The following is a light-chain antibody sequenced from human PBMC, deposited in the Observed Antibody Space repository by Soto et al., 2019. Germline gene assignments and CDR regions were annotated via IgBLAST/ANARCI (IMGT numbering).Light chain of an antibody. Sequence: DIQMTQSPSSVSASVGDTVTITCRASEDVSAWLAWYQQKPGKAPKLLIYAASTLQSGVSSRFSGSGSGTDFTLTISSLLPEDFATYFCQQANTFPITFGQGTRLEIK. J-gene: IGKJ5*01. CDR3: QQANTFPIT. V-gene: IGKV1-12*01. CDR1: EDVSAW. CDR2: AAS.